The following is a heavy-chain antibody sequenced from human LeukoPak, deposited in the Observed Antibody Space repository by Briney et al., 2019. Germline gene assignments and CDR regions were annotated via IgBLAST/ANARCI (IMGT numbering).Heavy chain of an antibody. D-gene: IGHD6-13*01. J-gene: IGHJ3*02. V-gene: IGHV3-53*01. CDR3: ARDGPGRYSSSWHVGAFDI. Sequence: GGSLRLSCAASGFTVSSSYVSWVRQAPGKGLEWVSVIYSGGITYYADSVKGRFTFSRDNSKNTLYLQMNSLRVDDTAVYYCARDGPGRYSSSWHVGAFDIWGQGTMVTVSS. CDR2: IYSGGIT. CDR1: GFTVSSSY.